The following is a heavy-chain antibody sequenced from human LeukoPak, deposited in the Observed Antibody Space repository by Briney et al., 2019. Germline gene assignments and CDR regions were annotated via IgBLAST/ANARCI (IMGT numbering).Heavy chain of an antibody. V-gene: IGHV3-66*01. J-gene: IGHJ4*02. CDR2: IYRRGNT. CDR3: AGRVNGDYPYFDH. CDR1: GFTVSSNC. Sequence: QSGGSLRLSCAASGFTVSSNCMTWVRQAPGKGLEWVSSIYRRGNTYYADSMKDRFIISRDNSRNTLFLQMTGLRVEDMAVYYCAGRVNGDYPYFDHWGPGTLVTVSS. D-gene: IGHD4-17*01.